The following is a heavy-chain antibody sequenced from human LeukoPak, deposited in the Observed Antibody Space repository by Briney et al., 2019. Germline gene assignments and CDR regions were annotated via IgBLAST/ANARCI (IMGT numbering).Heavy chain of an antibody. CDR1: GGSISSHY. J-gene: IGHJ6*03. Sequence: SETLSLTCTVSGGSISSHYWSWIRQPPGKGLEWIGYIYYSGSTNYNPSLKSRVTISVDTSKNQFSLKLSSVTAADTAVYYCARLEERYYYMDVWGKGTTVTVSS. V-gene: IGHV4-59*11. D-gene: IGHD1-1*01. CDR2: IYYSGST. CDR3: ARLEERYYYMDV.